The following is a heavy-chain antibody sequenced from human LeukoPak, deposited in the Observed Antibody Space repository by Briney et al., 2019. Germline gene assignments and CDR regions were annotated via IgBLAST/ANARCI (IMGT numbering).Heavy chain of an antibody. CDR2: ISSSGSTI. D-gene: IGHD3-10*01. Sequence: GGSLRLSCAASGFTFSDYYMSWIRQAPGKGLEWVSYISSSGSTIYYADSVKGRFTISRDNAKNSLYLQMNSLRAEDTAVYYCARDIVRGAINYYGMDVWGQGTTVTVSS. J-gene: IGHJ6*02. V-gene: IGHV3-11*01. CDR1: GFTFSDYY. CDR3: ARDIVRGAINYYGMDV.